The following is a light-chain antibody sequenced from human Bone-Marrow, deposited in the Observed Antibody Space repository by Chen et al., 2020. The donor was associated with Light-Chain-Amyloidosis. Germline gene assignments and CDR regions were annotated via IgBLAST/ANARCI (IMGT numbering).Light chain of an antibody. CDR3: QQYGTSPLT. V-gene: IGKV3-20*01. CDR2: GSS. Sequence: EIVLTQSPGTLSLSPGEGANLSCRASQTISSNYLTWSQKKLGQAPRLLIYGSSSRATVIPNRFTGSGSGTDFALTINRLEPEDFAMYYCQQYGTSPLTCGGGTKVEIK. CDR1: QTISSNY. J-gene: IGKJ4*01.